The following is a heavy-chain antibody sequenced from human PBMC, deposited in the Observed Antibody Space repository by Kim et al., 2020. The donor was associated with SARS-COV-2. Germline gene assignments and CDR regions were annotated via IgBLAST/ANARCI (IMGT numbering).Heavy chain of an antibody. CDR2: VNPDGGNT. CDR1: GYTFMSYD. J-gene: IGHJ3*02. Sequence: ASVKVSCRASGYTFMSYDINWLRQAAGEGPEWMGWVNPDGGNTDYAQKFHGRVTLTRDTSITTAYMELTSLTSEDTAVYYCAIAAHPHTDAFDIWGQGTLVTVSS. CDR3: AIAAHPHTDAFDI. D-gene: IGHD6-6*01. V-gene: IGHV1-8*01.